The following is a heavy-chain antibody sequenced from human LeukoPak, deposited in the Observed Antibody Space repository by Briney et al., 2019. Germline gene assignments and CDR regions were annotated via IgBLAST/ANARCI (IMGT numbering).Heavy chain of an antibody. Sequence: SETLSLTCTVSGGSISSSNYYWGWIRQPPGKGLEWIGSIYYSGSTYYNPSLKSRVTISVDTSKNQFSLKLSSVTAADTAFYYCASRPTYYYGSGSYPRRFYDYWGQGTLVTVS. J-gene: IGHJ4*02. CDR1: GGSISSSNYY. V-gene: IGHV4-39*01. D-gene: IGHD3-10*01. CDR2: IYYSGST. CDR3: ASRPTYYYGSGSYPRRFYDY.